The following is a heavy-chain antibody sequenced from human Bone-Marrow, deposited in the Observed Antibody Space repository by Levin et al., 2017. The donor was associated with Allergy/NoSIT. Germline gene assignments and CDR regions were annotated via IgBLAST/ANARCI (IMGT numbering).Heavy chain of an antibody. V-gene: IGHV1-69*13. D-gene: IGHD3-3*01. CDR3: ASEMVIIALPYYYGMDV. CDR1: GGTFSSYA. J-gene: IGHJ6*02. Sequence: SVKVSCKASGGTFSSYAISWVRQAPGQGLEWMGGIIPIFGTANYAQKFQGRVTITADESTSTAYMELSSLRSEDTAVYYCASEMVIIALPYYYGMDVWGQGTTVTVSS. CDR2: IIPIFGTA.